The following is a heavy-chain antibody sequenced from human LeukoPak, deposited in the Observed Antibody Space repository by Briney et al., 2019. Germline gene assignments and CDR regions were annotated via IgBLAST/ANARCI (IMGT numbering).Heavy chain of an antibody. J-gene: IGHJ4*02. CDR1: GFSFSDHH. CDR3: ARGPPDY. Sequence: PGGSLRLSCAASGFSFSDHHMDWVRQAPGKGLEWVGRTRNKANSYTTEYAASVKGRFTISRDDSKNLLYLQMNSLKTEDTAVYYCARGPPDYWGQGTLVTVSS. CDR2: TRNKANSYTT. V-gene: IGHV3-72*01.